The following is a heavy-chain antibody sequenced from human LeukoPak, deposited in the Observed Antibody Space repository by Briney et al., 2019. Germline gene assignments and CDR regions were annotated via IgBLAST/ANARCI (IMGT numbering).Heavy chain of an antibody. D-gene: IGHD6-6*01. V-gene: IGHV3-7*01. Sequence: GGSLRLSCAASGFTFSSYWMSWVRQALGKGLEWVANIKQDGSEKYYADSVKGRFTISRDNAKNSLYLQMNSLRAEDTAVYYCARDSGQQLVPCEDWGQGTLVTVSS. CDR3: ARDSGQQLVPCED. J-gene: IGHJ4*02. CDR2: IKQDGSEK. CDR1: GFTFSSYW.